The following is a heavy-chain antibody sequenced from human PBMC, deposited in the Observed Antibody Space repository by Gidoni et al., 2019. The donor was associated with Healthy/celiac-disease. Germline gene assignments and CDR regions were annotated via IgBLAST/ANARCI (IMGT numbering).Heavy chain of an antibody. CDR3: AREFGDSFDY. D-gene: IGHD4-17*01. V-gene: IGHV3-30-3*01. CDR2: ISYDGSNK. Sequence: QVQLVESGGGVVQPGRSLRLSCAASGFTFSSYAMHWGRQAPGKGLEWVAVISYDGSNKYYADSVKGRFTISRDNSKNTLYLQMNSLRAEDTAVYYCAREFGDSFDYWGQGTLVTVSS. J-gene: IGHJ4*02. CDR1: GFTFSSYA.